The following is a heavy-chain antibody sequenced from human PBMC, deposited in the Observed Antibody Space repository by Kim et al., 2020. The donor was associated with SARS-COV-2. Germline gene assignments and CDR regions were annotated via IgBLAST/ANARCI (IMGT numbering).Heavy chain of an antibody. V-gene: IGHV3-23*03. Sequence: GGSLRLSCAASGFTFSNYAMHWVRQAPGKGLEWVSVIYSGGSGAYYADPVKGRFTIFRDISNNMLYLQMNSLRAEDTAVYHCAKGSGTYSGSYPFDYWGQGTLVTVSS. J-gene: IGHJ4*02. CDR2: IYSGGSGA. D-gene: IGHD1-26*01. CDR1: GFTFSNYA. CDR3: AKGSGTYSGSYPFDY.